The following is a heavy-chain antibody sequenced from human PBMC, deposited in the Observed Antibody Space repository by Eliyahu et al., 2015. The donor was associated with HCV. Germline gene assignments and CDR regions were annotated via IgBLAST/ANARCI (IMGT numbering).Heavy chain of an antibody. V-gene: IGHV3-7*01. Sequence: EVQLVESGGGLVQPGGSLRLSCTASXFTFSTFLMXWVRQAPGKGAEWVANIKTDGKTKYYVDSVKGRFNISRDNAKNSLYLQMNSLRVEDTGVYYCAREAYGWLGWFDPWGQGTLVTVSS. CDR3: AREAYGWLGWFDP. D-gene: IGHD3-10*01. J-gene: IGHJ5*02. CDR2: IKTDGKTK. CDR1: XFTFSTFL.